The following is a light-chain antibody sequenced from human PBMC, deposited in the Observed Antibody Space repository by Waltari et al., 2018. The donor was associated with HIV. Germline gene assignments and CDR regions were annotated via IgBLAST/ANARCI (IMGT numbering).Light chain of an antibody. Sequence: DIVVTQSPDSLTLSLCETATICFTSSLSLTYSSDNKDYLAWYQQKPGQPPKLLSYFASARASGVPDRFSGSGSETDFTLTISSLQAEDVAVYYCHQYYSVPLAFGGGTKVEI. CDR1: LSLTYSSDNKDY. CDR3: HQYYSVPLA. J-gene: IGKJ4*01. CDR2: FAS. V-gene: IGKV4-1*01.